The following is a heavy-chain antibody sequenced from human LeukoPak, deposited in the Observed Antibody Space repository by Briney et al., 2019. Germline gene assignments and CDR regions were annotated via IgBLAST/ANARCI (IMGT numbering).Heavy chain of an antibody. CDR1: GYTFTGYY. CDR2: ISAYNGNT. J-gene: IGHJ4*02. V-gene: IGHV1-18*04. Sequence: ASVKVSCKASGYTFTGYYMHWVRQAPGHGLEWMGWISAYNGNTDYAQKLQGRVTMTTDTSTSTAYMDLRSLRSDDTAVYYCARARYFDSRGYYSPPFFDYWGQGTLVTVSS. D-gene: IGHD3-22*01. CDR3: ARARYFDSRGYYSPPFFDY.